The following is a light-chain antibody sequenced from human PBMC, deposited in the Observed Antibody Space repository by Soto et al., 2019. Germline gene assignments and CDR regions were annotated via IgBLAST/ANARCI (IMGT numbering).Light chain of an antibody. V-gene: IGLV1-47*01. CDR2: RNN. J-gene: IGLJ3*02. Sequence: QSVLTQPPSASGTPGQRVTMSCSGSSSNIGSNYVYWYQQLPGTAPRVLIYRNNQRPSGVPDRFSGSKAGTSASLAISGLRSEDEADYYCAAWDGSLSGWLFGGGPKLTVL. CDR3: AAWDGSLSGWL. CDR1: SSNIGSNY.